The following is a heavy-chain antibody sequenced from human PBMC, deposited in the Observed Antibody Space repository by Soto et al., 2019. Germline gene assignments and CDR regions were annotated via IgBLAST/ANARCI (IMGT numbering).Heavy chain of an antibody. CDR1: GYIFTSYY. V-gene: IGHV1-46*01. CDR2: INPSGGST. CDR3: ARETYYYDSSGSYDAFDI. D-gene: IGHD3-22*01. Sequence: ASVKVSFKASGYIFTSYYMHWVRQAPGQGLEWMGIINPSGGSTSYAQKFQGRVTMTRDTSTSTVYMELSSLRSEDTAVYYCARETYYYDSSGSYDAFDIWGKGTMVTVSS. J-gene: IGHJ3*02.